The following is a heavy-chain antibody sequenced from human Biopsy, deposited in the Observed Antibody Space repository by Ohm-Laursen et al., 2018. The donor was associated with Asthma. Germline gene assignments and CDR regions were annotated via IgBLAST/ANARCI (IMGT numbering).Heavy chain of an antibody. J-gene: IGHJ2*01. CDR1: GDAMSTSGSY. V-gene: IGHV4-39*02. CDR3: ARAVSSSSYWYFDL. Sequence: SDTLSLTWIVSGDAMSTSGSYWGWIRQSPGKGLEWIGSIYYRGRTYYNPSLESRVTISADTSKNHFSLMVTFVTAADTAVYYCARAVSSSSYWYFDLWGRGDLVTVSS. CDR2: IYYRGRT. D-gene: IGHD6-6*01.